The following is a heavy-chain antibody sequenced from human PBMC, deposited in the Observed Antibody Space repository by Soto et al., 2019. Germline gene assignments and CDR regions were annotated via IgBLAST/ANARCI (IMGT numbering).Heavy chain of an antibody. CDR3: ARGYGGNTQFFDL. V-gene: IGHV4-59*01. CDR2: MFHTGTS. CDR1: GDAIRSYY. J-gene: IGHJ2*01. D-gene: IGHD4-17*01. Sequence: QVHLQESGPGLVKPAETLSLTCSVSGDAIRSYYWSWVRQSPGKELEWLGYMFHTGTSHYNPSLTSRVTFSIDTAKDQFSLRLTSVTAADTAVYFCARGYGGNTQFFDLWGRGTLVTVSS.